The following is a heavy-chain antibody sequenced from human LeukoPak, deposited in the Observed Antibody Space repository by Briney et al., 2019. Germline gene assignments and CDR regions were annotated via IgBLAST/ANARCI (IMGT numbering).Heavy chain of an antibody. CDR3: ARASAAGTHLDY. CDR2: IYYSGST. Sequence: SETLSLTCTVSGGSVSSGSYYWSWIRQPPGKGLEWIGYIYYSGSTNYNPSLKSRVTISVDTSKNQFSLKLSSVTAADTAVYYCARASAAGTHLDYWGQGTLVTVSS. V-gene: IGHV4-61*01. CDR1: GGSVSSGSYY. D-gene: IGHD6-13*01. J-gene: IGHJ4*02.